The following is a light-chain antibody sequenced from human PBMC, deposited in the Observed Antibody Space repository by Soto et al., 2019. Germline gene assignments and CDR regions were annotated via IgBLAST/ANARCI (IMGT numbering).Light chain of an antibody. CDR2: DVN. J-gene: IGLJ1*01. CDR3: CSYAGSYTHYV. V-gene: IGLV2-11*01. CDR1: SSDVGGYDC. Sequence: QSVLTQPRSVSGSPGQSVTISCAGTSSDVGGYDCVSWYQQHPGKAPKLMIYDVNRRPSGVPVRFSGSKSGNTASLTISRLQAEDEAVYYCCSYAGSYTHYVFDAGTKVTVL.